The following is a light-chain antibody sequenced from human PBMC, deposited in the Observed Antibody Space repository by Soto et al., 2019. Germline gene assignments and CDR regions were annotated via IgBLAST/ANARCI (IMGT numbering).Light chain of an antibody. J-gene: IGKJ2*01. CDR2: WAS. Sequence: DIVMTQSPDSLAVSLGERATINCRSSQTVLNRSNNKTYLAWYQQKPGQPPKLLIYWASTRESGVPYRLSGIGSGTDFSLTISSLQAEDVAVYYCHHYSTTPVYTFGQGTKLEIK. CDR3: HHYSTTPVYT. CDR1: QTVLNRSNNKTY. V-gene: IGKV4-1*01.